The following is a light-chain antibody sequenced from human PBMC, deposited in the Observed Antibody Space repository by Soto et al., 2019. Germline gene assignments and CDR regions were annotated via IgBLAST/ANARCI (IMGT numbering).Light chain of an antibody. CDR3: QESEITPYGT. CDR1: QSISAY. V-gene: IGKV1-39*01. Sequence: DIQMTQSPSSMSASVGDRVTITCRASQSISAYLNWYQQKPGKAPKLLIYAASSLQSRVPSRFSDSGSGTQLPHTISTLQRDDCATYYGQESEITPYGTFGHGNEVDI. J-gene: IGKJ3*01. CDR2: AAS.